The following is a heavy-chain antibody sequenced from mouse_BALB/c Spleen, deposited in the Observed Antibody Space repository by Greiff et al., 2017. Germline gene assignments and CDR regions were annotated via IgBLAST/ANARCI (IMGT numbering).Heavy chain of an antibody. CDR1: GFTFSSFG. CDR2: ISSGSSTI. J-gene: IGHJ2*01. V-gene: IGHV5-17*02. CDR3: ARLGSSDY. Sequence: EVNLVESGGGLVQPGGSRKLSCAASGFTFSSFGMHWVRQAPEKGLEWVAYISSGSSTIYYADTVKGRFTISRDNPKNTLFLQMTSLRSEDTAMYYCARLGSSDYWGQGTTLTVSS.